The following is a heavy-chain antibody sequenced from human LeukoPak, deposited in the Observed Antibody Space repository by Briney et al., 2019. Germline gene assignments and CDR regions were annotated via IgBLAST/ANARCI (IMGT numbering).Heavy chain of an antibody. D-gene: IGHD3-10*01. Sequence: ASVRVSCKASGYTFTSYGISWVRQAPGQGLEWMGWISAYNGNTNYAQKLQGRVTMTTDTSTSTAYMELRSLRSDDTAVYYCARGMSMVRGALYGMDVWGQGTTVTVSS. J-gene: IGHJ6*02. CDR2: ISAYNGNT. CDR3: ARGMSMVRGALYGMDV. V-gene: IGHV1-18*01. CDR1: GYTFTSYG.